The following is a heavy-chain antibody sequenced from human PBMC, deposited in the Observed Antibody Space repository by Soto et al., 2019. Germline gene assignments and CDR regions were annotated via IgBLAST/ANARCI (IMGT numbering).Heavy chain of an antibody. D-gene: IGHD6-13*01. CDR2: ISGSGGST. Sequence: LRLSCAASGFTFSSYAMSWVRQAPGKGLEWVSAISGSGGSTYYADSVKGRFTISRDNSKNTLYLQMNSLRAEDTAVYYCATVPVIAAAGTRASRYGMDVWGQGTTVTVSS. V-gene: IGHV3-23*01. J-gene: IGHJ6*02. CDR1: GFTFSSYA. CDR3: ATVPVIAAAGTRASRYGMDV.